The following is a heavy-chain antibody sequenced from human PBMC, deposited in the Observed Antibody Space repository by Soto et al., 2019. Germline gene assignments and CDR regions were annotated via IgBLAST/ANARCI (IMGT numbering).Heavy chain of an antibody. Sequence: FAIDSRSMRSPHQAPTQGLEWMGIINPSGGSTSYAQKFQGRVTMTRDTSTSTVYMELSSLRSEDTAVYYCARERHCGGDCYTFDYWGQGTLVTVSS. CDR1: FAIDSRS. J-gene: IGHJ4*02. CDR2: INPSGGST. D-gene: IGHD2-21*02. V-gene: IGHV1-46*02. CDR3: ARERHCGGDCYTFDY.